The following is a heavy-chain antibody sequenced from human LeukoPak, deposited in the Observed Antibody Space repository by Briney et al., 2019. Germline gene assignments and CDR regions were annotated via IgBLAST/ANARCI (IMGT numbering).Heavy chain of an antibody. V-gene: IGHV3-30*01. D-gene: IGHD3-10*01. Sequence: GGSLRLSCAASGFTFSTYAMHWLRQAPGTRPEWVAVISYDGSNKNYADSVRGRFTISRDNSKRTLYLQMNSLRAEDTAVYYCARGALYGSGSYYKEFDYWGQGNLVTVSS. CDR1: GFTFSTYA. CDR3: ARGALYGSGSYYKEFDY. CDR2: ISYDGSNK. J-gene: IGHJ4*02.